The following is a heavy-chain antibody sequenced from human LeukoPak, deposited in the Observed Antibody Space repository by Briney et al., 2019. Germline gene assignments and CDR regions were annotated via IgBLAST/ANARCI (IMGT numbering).Heavy chain of an antibody. CDR3: EGGVYDSSGYYYFDY. J-gene: IGHJ4*02. CDR1: GFTFSSYG. CDR2: IRYDGSNK. Sequence: GGSLRLSGAASGFTFSSYGMHWVRQAPGKGLEWVAFIRYDGSNKYYADSVKGRFTISRDNSKNTLYLQMNSLRAEDTAVYYCEGGVYDSSGYYYFDYWGQGTLVTVSS. V-gene: IGHV3-30*02. D-gene: IGHD3-22*01.